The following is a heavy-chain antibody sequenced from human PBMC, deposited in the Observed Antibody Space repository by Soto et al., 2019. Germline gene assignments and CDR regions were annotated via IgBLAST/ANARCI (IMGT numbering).Heavy chain of an antibody. J-gene: IGHJ4*02. D-gene: IGHD6-13*01. CDR1: GYTFTTYA. Sequence: GASVKVSCKASGYTFTTYAIHWVRQAPGQRLEWMGLINPGNGNTKYSQKFQGRVTITRDTSATTAQMELSSLRSEDTAVYYCARVVVVAAGGGYYFDYWGQGTLVTVSS. CDR2: INPGNGNT. V-gene: IGHV1-3*01. CDR3: ARVVVVAAGGGYYFDY.